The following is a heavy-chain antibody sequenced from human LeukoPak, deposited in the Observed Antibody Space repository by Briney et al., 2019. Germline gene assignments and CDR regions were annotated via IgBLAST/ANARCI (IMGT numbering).Heavy chain of an antibody. V-gene: IGHV4-4*02. Sequence: SETLSLTCVVSGGSITNSSWWNWVRQPPGKGLEWIGEIYHSGSTNYNPSLKSRVTISVDKFKNQFSLNLSSVTAADTAVYYCARDPIGSVWGQGTMVTVSS. CDR2: IYHSGST. CDR1: GGSITNSSW. J-gene: IGHJ3*01. D-gene: IGHD1-26*01. CDR3: ARDPIGSV.